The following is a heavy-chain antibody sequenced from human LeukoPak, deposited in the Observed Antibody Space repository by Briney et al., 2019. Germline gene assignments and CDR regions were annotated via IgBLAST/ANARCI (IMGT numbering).Heavy chain of an antibody. V-gene: IGHV3-11*01. J-gene: IGHJ4*02. D-gene: IGHD5-24*01. CDR1: GFTFSDYY. Sequence: GGSLRLSCAASGFTFSDYYMSWIRQAPGKGLEWVSYISSSGSTIYYADSVKGRFTISRDNAKNSLYLQMNSLRAEDTAVYYCARDLVGDRDGYNYPPPLDYWGQGTLVTVSS. CDR3: ARDLVGDRDGYNYPPPLDY. CDR2: ISSSGSTI.